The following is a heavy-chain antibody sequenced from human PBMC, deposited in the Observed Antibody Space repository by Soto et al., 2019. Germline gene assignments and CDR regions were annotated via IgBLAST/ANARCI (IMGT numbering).Heavy chain of an antibody. D-gene: IGHD2-15*01. CDR2: IYYSGST. CDR3: ARFSYCSGGSCYSDYYYYYGMDV. Sequence: SETLSLTCTVSGGSISSYYWSWIRQPPGKGLEWIGYIYYSGSTNYNPSLKSRVTISVDTSKNQFSLKLSSVTAADTAVYYCARFSYCSGGSCYSDYYYYYGMDVWGQGTTVTVSS. CDR1: GGSISSYY. J-gene: IGHJ6*02. V-gene: IGHV4-59*01.